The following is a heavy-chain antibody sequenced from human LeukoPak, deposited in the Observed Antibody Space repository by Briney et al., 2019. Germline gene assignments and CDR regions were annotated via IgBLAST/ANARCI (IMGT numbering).Heavy chain of an antibody. CDR3: AQGGHDFNPFYC. J-gene: IGHJ4*02. Sequence: GGSLRLFCAASGFTFTTYAMGCVRRAPGGGLEWGSSIKGGGGDPFYADSVRGRFTISRDKSKNTLYLQLNSLRVEDTAVYFCAQGGHDFNPFYCWGQGTLVTVSS. CDR2: IKGGGGDP. D-gene: IGHD2-21*02. CDR1: GFTFTTYA. V-gene: IGHV3-23*01.